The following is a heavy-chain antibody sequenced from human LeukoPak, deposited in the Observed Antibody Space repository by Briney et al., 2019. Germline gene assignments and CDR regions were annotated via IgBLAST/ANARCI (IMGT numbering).Heavy chain of an antibody. CDR2: IRYDGSNK. Sequence: GGSLRLSCAASGFTFSSYGMHWVRQAPGKGLEWVAFIRYDGSNKYYADSVKGRFTISRDNSKNTLYLQMNSLRAEDTAVYYCARDPGYSYGYRGDYWGQGTLVTVSS. CDR1: GFTFSSYG. J-gene: IGHJ4*02. CDR3: ARDPGYSYGYRGDY. V-gene: IGHV3-30*02. D-gene: IGHD5-18*01.